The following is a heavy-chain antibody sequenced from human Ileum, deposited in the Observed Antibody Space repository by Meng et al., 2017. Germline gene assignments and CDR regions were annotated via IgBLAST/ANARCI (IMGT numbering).Heavy chain of an antibody. CDR1: CASVSSDNYY. Sequence: QGQLQESGPGRASPSETLSLTCTGSCASVSSDNYYWSWIRQPPGKGLEWIGYVYYSGHTDCNPSLKSRLSISIDTSKNHFSLKLSAVTAADTAVYYCARTPLYSGSYYFDPWGQGALVTVSS. J-gene: IGHJ4*02. V-gene: IGHV4-61*03. CDR3: ARTPLYSGSYYFDP. D-gene: IGHD1-26*01. CDR2: VYYSGHT.